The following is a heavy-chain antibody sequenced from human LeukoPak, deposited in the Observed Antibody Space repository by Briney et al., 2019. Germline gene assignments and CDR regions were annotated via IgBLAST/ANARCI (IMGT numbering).Heavy chain of an antibody. V-gene: IGHV4-4*07. CDR2: IYTSGST. D-gene: IGHD3-9*01. Sequence: SETLSLACTVSGGSISSYYWSWIRQPAGKGLEWIGRIYTSGSTNYNPSLKSRVTMSVDTSKNQFSLKLSSVTAADTAVYYCARGNLYYDILTGYYIGWFDPWGQGTLVTVSS. CDR3: ARGNLYYDILTGYYIGWFDP. J-gene: IGHJ5*02. CDR1: GGSISSYY.